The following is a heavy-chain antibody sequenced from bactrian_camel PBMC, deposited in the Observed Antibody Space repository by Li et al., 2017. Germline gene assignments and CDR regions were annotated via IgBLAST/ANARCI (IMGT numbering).Heavy chain of an antibody. D-gene: IGHD2*01. Sequence: VQLVESGGGLVQPGGSLRLSCSASGFQFADYPMSWVRQAPGKGLEWVSTVNGINGGGSSPYYADSVKGRFTISRDNAESTVYLQMNDLKIEDTAEYYCAADAVNLQMARWYTYWGQGTQVTVSS. CDR3: AADAVNLQMARWYTY. J-gene: IGHJ4*01. V-gene: IGHV3S40*01. CDR1: GFQFADYP. CDR2: INGGGSSP.